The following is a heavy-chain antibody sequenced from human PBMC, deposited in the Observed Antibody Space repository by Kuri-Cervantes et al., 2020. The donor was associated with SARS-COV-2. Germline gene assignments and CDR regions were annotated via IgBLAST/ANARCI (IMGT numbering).Heavy chain of an antibody. CDR3: AKSYYYDSSGYYYVFNTYYFDY. J-gene: IGHJ4*02. D-gene: IGHD3-22*01. CDR1: GFTFSSYA. CDR2: ISGSGGST. V-gene: IGHV3-23*01. Sequence: GGSLRLSCAASGFTFSSYAMSWVRQAPGQGLEWVSAISGSGGSTYYADSVKGRFTISRDNSKNTLYLQMNSPRAEDTAVYYCAKSYYYDSSGYYYVFNTYYFDYCGQGIL.